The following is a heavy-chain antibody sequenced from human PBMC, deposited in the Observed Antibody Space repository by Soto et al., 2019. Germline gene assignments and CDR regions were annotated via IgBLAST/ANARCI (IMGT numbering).Heavy chain of an antibody. CDR1: GFSLNTDGEG. CDR2: IYWDDDD. J-gene: IGHJ4*02. Sequence: QITLKESGPTQVKPTQTLTLTCSFSGFSLNTDGEGVGWVRQPPGEALAWLALIYWDDDDRYSPSLKTRLTITKDPSKNQVVLIMTNMDPVDTATYYCAHSRNLITEDAQVGDFDYWGQGTLVTVSS. CDR3: AHSRNLITEDAQVGDFDY. V-gene: IGHV2-5*02. D-gene: IGHD3-10*01.